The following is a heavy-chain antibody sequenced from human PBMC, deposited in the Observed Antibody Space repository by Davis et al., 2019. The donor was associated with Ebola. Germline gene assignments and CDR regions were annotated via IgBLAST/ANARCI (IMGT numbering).Heavy chain of an antibody. V-gene: IGHV4-59*08. CDR2: ISNSGNT. Sequence: SETLSLTCTVSGGSIRSHYWSWMRQSPGMGLEWIGYISNSGNTNYTPSLKSRVTISTDTSKNQLALRLSSVTAADTAVYYCARHKNHYYYGMDVWGQGTTVAVSS. J-gene: IGHJ6*02. D-gene: IGHD2/OR15-2a*01. CDR1: GGSIRSHY. CDR3: ARHKNHYYYGMDV.